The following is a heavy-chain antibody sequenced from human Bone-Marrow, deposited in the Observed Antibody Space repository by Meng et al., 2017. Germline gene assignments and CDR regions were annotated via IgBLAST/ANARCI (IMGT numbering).Heavy chain of an antibody. V-gene: IGHV3-11*01. CDR2: IRSSGDTK. D-gene: IGHD3-3*01. Sequence: GESLKISCAASGFTFSDYYMTWIRQAPGKGLKWVSYIRSSGDTKFYADSVKGRFTITRDNAKNSLYLQMNSLRGEDTAVYYCARAEASGGPVNWFDPWGQGTLVTVSS. J-gene: IGHJ5*02. CDR1: GFTFSDYY. CDR3: ARAEASGGPVNWFDP.